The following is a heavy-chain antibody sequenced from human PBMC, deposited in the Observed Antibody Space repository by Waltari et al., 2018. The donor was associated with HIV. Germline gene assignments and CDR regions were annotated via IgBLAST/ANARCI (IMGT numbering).Heavy chain of an antibody. CDR2: ISSSGSTI. CDR1: GFTFSSYE. V-gene: IGHV3-48*03. D-gene: IGHD3-10*01. Sequence: EVQLVESGGGLVQPGGSLRLSCAASGFTFSSYEMNWVRQAPGKGLEWVSYISSSGSTIYYADSVKGRFTISRDNAKNSLYLQMNSLRAEDTAVYYCARTRRFGELLLPYYFDYWGQGTLVTVSS. J-gene: IGHJ4*02. CDR3: ARTRRFGELLLPYYFDY.